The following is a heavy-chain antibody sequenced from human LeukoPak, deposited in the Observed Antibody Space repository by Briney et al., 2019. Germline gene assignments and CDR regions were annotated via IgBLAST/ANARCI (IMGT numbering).Heavy chain of an antibody. D-gene: IGHD5-18*01. CDR2: IIPLFGIV. J-gene: IGHJ6*02. Sequence: GASVKVSCKASGGTFSSHTISWVRQAPEQGLEWTGRIIPLFGIVNYAQKFQDRVTITADKSTSTAYMEVSSLRSEDTAVYYCARIPSGDVDTAMVMYYHYGMDVWGQGTTVTVSS. CDR3: ARIPSGDVDTAMVMYYHYGMDV. CDR1: GGTFSSHT. V-gene: IGHV1-69*02.